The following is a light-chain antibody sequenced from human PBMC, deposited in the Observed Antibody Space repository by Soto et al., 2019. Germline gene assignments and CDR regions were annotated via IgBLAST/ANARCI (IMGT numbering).Light chain of an antibody. J-gene: IGKJ5*01. V-gene: IGKV3-20*01. CDR2: DAS. CDR1: QSVSSSY. Sequence: EIVLTQSPGTLSLSPGERATLSCRASQSVSSSYLAWYQQKPGQAPRLLIYDASSRATGIPDRFSGSGSGTEFTLTITRLVPEDFAVYYCQQYGSSPPITFGQGTRLEIK. CDR3: QQYGSSPPIT.